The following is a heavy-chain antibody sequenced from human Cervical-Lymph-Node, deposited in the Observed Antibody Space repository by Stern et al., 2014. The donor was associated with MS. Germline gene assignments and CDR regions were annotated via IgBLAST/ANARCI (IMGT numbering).Heavy chain of an antibody. CDR3: ARYTTYGLPFDY. Sequence: EVQLVQSGAEVKKSGESLKISCQGSGYYFSSHWIAWVRQMPGKGLEWMGIIYPSDSDTRYNPSFQGRVSISADSSAAYLQWSSLEASDTAIYYCARYTTYGLPFDYWGQGTRVAVSS. D-gene: IGHD3-10*01. CDR2: IYPSDSDT. CDR1: GYYFSSHW. J-gene: IGHJ4*02. V-gene: IGHV5-51*01.